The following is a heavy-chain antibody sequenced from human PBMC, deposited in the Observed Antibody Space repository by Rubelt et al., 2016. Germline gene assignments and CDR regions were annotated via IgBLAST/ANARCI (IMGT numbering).Heavy chain of an antibody. Sequence: QVQLQQWGAGLLKPSETLSLTCAVYGGSFSGYYWSWIRQPPGKGLEWIGEINHSGSTNYNPSLKSRVTLSVDTSKNQFSLKLSSVTAADMAVYYCASTTYDSSGYFSGYWGQGTLVTVSS. CDR3: ASTTYDSSGYFSGY. J-gene: IGHJ1*01. CDR2: INHSGST. V-gene: IGHV4-34*01. D-gene: IGHD3-22*01. CDR1: GGSFSGYY.